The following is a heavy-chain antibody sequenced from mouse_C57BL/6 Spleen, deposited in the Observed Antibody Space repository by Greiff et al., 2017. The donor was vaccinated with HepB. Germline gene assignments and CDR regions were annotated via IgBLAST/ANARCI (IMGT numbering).Heavy chain of an antibody. Sequence: QVQLQQSGPELVKPGASVKISCKASGYAFSSSWMNWVKQRPGKGLEWIGRIYPGDGDTNYNGKFKGKATLTADKSSSTAYMQLSSLTSEDSAVYFCARDAPSYSNPAWFAYWGQGTLVTVSA. CDR2: IYPGDGDT. CDR3: ARDAPSYSNPAWFAY. J-gene: IGHJ3*01. D-gene: IGHD2-5*01. V-gene: IGHV1-82*01. CDR1: GYAFSSSW.